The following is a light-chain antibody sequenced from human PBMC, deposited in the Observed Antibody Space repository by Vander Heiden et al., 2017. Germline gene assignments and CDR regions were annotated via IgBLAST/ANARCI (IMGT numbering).Light chain of an antibody. J-gene: IGLJ1*01. CDR1: SIRSCY. V-gene: IGLV3-19*01. CDR2: CKN. Sequence: SSELTQDPAVSVALGQTVRLTCQGDSIRSCYERWYQQKTGTAPEIVIYCKNNRPSGIPDRFSGSSSGNTASFTITGAQAEDEADYYCNSRDSSSNLLVFGTGTKVTVL. CDR3: NSRDSSSNLLV.